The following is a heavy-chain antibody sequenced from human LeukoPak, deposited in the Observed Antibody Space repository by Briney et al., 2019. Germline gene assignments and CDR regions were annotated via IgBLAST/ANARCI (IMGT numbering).Heavy chain of an antibody. CDR2: INPNGGGT. Sequence: ASVKVSCKASGYTFTDYYVHWVRQAPGQGLEWMGWINPNGGGTKYAQKFQGRVTMTRDTSISTAYMELSRLRSDDTAVYYCARDAGCSGGSCYVARPDPWGQGTLVTVSS. CDR3: ARDAGCSGGSCYVARPDP. V-gene: IGHV1-2*02. J-gene: IGHJ5*02. CDR1: GYTFTDYY. D-gene: IGHD2-15*01.